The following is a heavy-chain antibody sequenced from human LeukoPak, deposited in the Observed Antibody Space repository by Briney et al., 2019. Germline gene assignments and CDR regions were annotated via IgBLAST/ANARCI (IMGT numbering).Heavy chain of an antibody. J-gene: IGHJ4*02. CDR1: GGSISSSSYY. D-gene: IGHD6-13*01. V-gene: IGHV4-61*05. Sequence: PSETLSLSCTVSGGSISSSSYYWGWIRQPPGKGLEWIGYIYYSGSTNYNPSLKSRVTISVDTSKNQFSLKLSSVTAADTAVYYCARSPSRSVSAERKPPPSAAVFDYWGQGTLVTVSS. CDR3: ARSPSRSVSAERKPPPSAAVFDY. CDR2: IYYSGST.